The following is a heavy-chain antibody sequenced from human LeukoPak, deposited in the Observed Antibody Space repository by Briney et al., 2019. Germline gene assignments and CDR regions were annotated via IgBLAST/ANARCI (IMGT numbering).Heavy chain of an antibody. CDR1: GFTFGDYG. J-gene: IGHJ4*02. CDR2: IRSKTYGGTT. D-gene: IGHD4-17*01. CDR3: ARRHHYGFLDS. Sequence: AGGSLRLSCTDSGFTFGDYGMSWVRQAPGKGLEWVGLIRSKTYGGTTEHAASVKGRFTMSRDDSKSIAYLQMNSLRTEDTALYYCARRHHYGFLDSWGQGTLVTVSS. V-gene: IGHV3-49*04.